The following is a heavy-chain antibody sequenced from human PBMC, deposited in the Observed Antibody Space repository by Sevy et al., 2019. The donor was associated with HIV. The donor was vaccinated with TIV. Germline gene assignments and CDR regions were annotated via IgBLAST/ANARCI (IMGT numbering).Heavy chain of an antibody. J-gene: IGHJ4*02. Sequence: SETLSLTCAVYGGSFSGYYWTFFRQPPGKGLEWIGEITHSENTNSNPSLKSRVTISVDTSKNQFSLNLTSVTAADTAVYFCARGRYDKYVWGSYLPTYFDYWGQGSLVTVSS. D-gene: IGHD3-16*02. V-gene: IGHV4-34*01. CDR2: ITHSENT. CDR1: GGSFSGYY. CDR3: ARGRYDKYVWGSYLPTYFDY.